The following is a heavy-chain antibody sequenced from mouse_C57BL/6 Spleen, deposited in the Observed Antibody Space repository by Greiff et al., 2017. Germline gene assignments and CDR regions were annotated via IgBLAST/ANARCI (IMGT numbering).Heavy chain of an antibody. CDR1: GYTFTSYW. V-gene: IGHV1-69*01. Sequence: QVQLQQPGAELVMPGASVKLSCKASGYTFTSYWMHWVKQRPGQGLEWIGEIDPSDSYTNYNQKFKGKSALTVDKSSSTAYMQLSSLTSEDSAVYYCARDYYSNPLYAMDFWGQGTSVTVSS. D-gene: IGHD2-5*01. CDR2: IDPSDSYT. CDR3: ARDYYSNPLYAMDF. J-gene: IGHJ4*01.